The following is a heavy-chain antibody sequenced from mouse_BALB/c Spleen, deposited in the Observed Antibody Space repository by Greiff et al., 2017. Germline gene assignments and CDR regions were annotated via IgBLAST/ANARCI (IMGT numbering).Heavy chain of an antibody. V-gene: IGHV5-12-1*01. D-gene: IGHD1-1*01. CDR2: ISSGGGST. J-gene: IGHJ1*01. CDR3: ARNPYGISFTSYWYFDV. Sequence: EVQGVESGGGLVKPGGSLKLSCAASGFAFSSYDMSWVRQTPEKRLEWVAYISSGGGSTYYPDTVKGRFNISRDNAKNTLYLQMSSLKSVDTGMYYCARNPYGISFTSYWYFDVWGAGTTVTVSS. CDR1: GFAFSSYD.